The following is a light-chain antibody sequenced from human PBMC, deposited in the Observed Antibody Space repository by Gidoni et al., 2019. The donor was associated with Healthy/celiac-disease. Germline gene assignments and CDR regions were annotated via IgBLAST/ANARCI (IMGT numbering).Light chain of an antibody. CDR2: AAS. V-gene: IGKV1-39*01. CDR3: QQSYRTGT. CDR1: QSISRY. J-gene: IGKJ1*01. Sequence: DSQMTQSPSCLSASVGDRVTITCWSSQSISRYLSWYQKKPEKAPKLLVYAASSLQSGVPTRFGGSGSRKDFTLTISSQQEEDFAYYYCQQSYRTGTFGQGTKVEIK.